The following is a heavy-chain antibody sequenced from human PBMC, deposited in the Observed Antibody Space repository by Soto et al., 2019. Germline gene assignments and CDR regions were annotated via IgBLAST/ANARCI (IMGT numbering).Heavy chain of an antibody. CDR2: IYDTETA. Sequence: QVQLQESGPGLVKPSQTLSLTCSVSGGSVSSGGYYWNWIRQLPGKGLEWIGYIYDTETAYYKPSLKSRPSISLDTSKNQFSLTLNSVTPADTAVYYCARENFGAVVHDAFDLWGQGTVVTVSS. J-gene: IGHJ3*01. V-gene: IGHV4-31*02. D-gene: IGHD3-3*01. CDR1: GGSVSSGGYY. CDR3: ARENFGAVVHDAFDL.